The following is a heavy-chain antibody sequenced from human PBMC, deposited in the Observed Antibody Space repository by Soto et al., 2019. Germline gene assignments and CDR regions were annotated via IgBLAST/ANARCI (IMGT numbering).Heavy chain of an antibody. Sequence: TGGSLRLSCAASGFTFSSYGMHWVRQAPGKGLEWVAVIWYDGSNKYYADSVKGRFTISRDNSKNTLYLQMNSLRAEDTAVYYCARVYYDFWSGYTPYYYYGMDVWGQGTTVTVSS. V-gene: IGHV3-33*01. J-gene: IGHJ6*02. D-gene: IGHD3-3*01. CDR2: IWYDGSNK. CDR1: GFTFSSYG. CDR3: ARVYYDFWSGYTPYYYYGMDV.